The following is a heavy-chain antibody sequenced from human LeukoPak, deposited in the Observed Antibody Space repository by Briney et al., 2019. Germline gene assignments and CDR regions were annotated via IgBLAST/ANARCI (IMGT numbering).Heavy chain of an antibody. CDR1: GYTFTSYG. CDR3: ARDRSGPYSPEGDY. D-gene: IGHD5-18*01. Sequence: ASVTVSCKASGYTFTSYGISWVRQAPGQGLEWMGWISAYNGNTNYAQKLQGRVTITTDTSTSTAYMELRSVRSDDTAVYYCARDRSGPYSPEGDYWGEGTLLTVSS. J-gene: IGHJ4*02. CDR2: ISAYNGNT. V-gene: IGHV1-18*04.